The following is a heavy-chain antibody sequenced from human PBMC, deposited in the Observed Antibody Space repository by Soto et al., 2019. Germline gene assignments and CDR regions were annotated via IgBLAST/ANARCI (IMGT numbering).Heavy chain of an antibody. CDR1: GFNFSSYD. Sequence: HVHLVESGGGVVQPGRSLRLSCAASGFNFSSYDMHWVRQAPGKGLEWVAVISYDGRNTYYADSVQGRFTIASDNSKNTWYLQKTNLRAEDTAVYYCARDLFSRRSIAAPTKWQNEKRPGQNYYYDMDVWGQGTTVTVSS. CDR2: ISYDGRNT. V-gene: IGHV3-30-3*01. D-gene: IGHD6-6*01. CDR3: ARDLFSRRSIAAPTKWQNEKRPGQNYYYDMDV. J-gene: IGHJ6*02.